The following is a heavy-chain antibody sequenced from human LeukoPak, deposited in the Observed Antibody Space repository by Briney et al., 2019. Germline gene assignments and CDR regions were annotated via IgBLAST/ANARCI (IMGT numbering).Heavy chain of an antibody. D-gene: IGHD6-13*01. CDR2: ITGYDGNT. V-gene: IGHV1-18*01. CDR1: GYIFTIFG. CDR3: AREHYSSLDYYYYYMDV. J-gene: IGHJ6*03. Sequence: ASVTVSCKASGYIFTIFGISWVGQALGQGFDWMGWITGYDGNTKSAQKLQGRVTMTTDTSTSTAYMELRSLRSDDTAVYYCAREHYSSLDYYYYYMDVWGKGTTVTVSS.